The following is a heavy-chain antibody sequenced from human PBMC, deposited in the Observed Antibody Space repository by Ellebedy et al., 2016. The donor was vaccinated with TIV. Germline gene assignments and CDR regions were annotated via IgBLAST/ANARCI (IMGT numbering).Heavy chain of an antibody. CDR3: AKPSSSFDWLYDY. CDR1: GFTFSSYA. J-gene: IGHJ4*02. D-gene: IGHD3-9*01. Sequence: GGSLRLXFAASGFTFSSYAMHWVRQAPGKGLEWVAVISYDGSNKYYADSVKGRFTISRDNSKNTLYLQMNSLRAEDTAVYYCAKPSSSFDWLYDYWGQGTLVTVSS. V-gene: IGHV3-30-3*02. CDR2: ISYDGSNK.